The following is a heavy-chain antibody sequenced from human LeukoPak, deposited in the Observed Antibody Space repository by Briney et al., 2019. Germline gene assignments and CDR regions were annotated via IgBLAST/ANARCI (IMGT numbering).Heavy chain of an antibody. D-gene: IGHD4-11*01. CDR2: IVVGSGST. CDR1: GFTITNSA. CDR3: AADSYSNYQYYGMDV. Sequence: SVKVSCKASGFTITNSAMQWVRQARGQRLEWIGWIVVGSGSTNYAQKFQERVTITRDMSTSTAYMELSSLRSEDTAVYYCAADSYSNYQYYGMDVWGQGTTVTVSS. J-gene: IGHJ6*02. V-gene: IGHV1-58*02.